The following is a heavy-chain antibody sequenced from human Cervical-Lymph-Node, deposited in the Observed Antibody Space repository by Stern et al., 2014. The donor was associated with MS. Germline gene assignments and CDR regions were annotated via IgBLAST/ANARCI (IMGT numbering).Heavy chain of an antibody. CDR1: GGTFSSYT. Sequence: QVQLVQSGAEVKKPGSSVKVSCNVSGGTFSSYTLNWARQAPGQGLEWMGGIIPIFATTNYPQRFQGKVTITADGSTSTTYLEVSSLTSEDTAVYYCAREGIPGAGGTFDNWGQGTLVIVSS. J-gene: IGHJ4*02. CDR3: AREGIPGAGGTFDN. CDR2: IIPIFATT. D-gene: IGHD1-26*01. V-gene: IGHV1-69*01.